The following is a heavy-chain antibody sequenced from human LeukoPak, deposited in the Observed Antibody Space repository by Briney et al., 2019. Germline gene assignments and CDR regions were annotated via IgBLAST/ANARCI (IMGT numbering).Heavy chain of an antibody. D-gene: IGHD3-22*01. V-gene: IGHV3-72*01. J-gene: IGHJ4*02. CDR2: TRNKANSYTT. CDR3: SRALYYDRSTYCNDY. CDR1: GFTLSDYY. Sequence: PGGSLTLSCAASGFTLSDYYMDWVRQAPGKGLEWLGRTRNKANSYTTEYAASVKGRVTISRDASKSSLYLQMNSLKAEDTAMYYCSRALYYDRSTYCNDYWGQRTLVTVSS.